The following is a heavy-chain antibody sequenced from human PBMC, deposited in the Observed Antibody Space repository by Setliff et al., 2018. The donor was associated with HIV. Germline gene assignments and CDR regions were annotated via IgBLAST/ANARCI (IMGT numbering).Heavy chain of an antibody. D-gene: IGHD3-3*01. Sequence: HPGGSLRLSCAASGFTFNYHAMTWVRQAPGRGLEWVSGINGDGDSKYYADSVKGRFTISRDNSKDTLYLQMDDLRAEDTALYYCGKDYTRTFWEYNWYDVWGQGTLVTVSS. J-gene: IGHJ5*02. CDR3: GKDYTRTFWEYNWYDV. V-gene: IGHV3-23*01. CDR2: INGDGDSK. CDR1: GFTFNYHA.